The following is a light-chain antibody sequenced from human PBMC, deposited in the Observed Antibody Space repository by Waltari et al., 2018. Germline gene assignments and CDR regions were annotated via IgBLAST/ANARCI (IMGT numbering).Light chain of an antibody. Sequence: EIVLTQSPGTLSLSPGERATLPCRASQSVSRFLAWYQQKPGQAPRLLIYAASNRAAGIPDRFSGSGSGTDFSLTISRLELEDFAVYYCQHHVRLPATFGQGTKVEIK. CDR1: QSVSRF. CDR3: QHHVRLPAT. J-gene: IGKJ1*01. V-gene: IGKV3-20*01. CDR2: AAS.